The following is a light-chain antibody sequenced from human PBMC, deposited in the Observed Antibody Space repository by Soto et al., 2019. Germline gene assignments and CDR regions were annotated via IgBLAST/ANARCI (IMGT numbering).Light chain of an antibody. CDR2: AAS. CDR1: QGISNY. V-gene: IGKV1-27*01. J-gene: IGKJ4*01. Sequence: DTRMTQSLSALSAPVGDRVTIPCRASQGISNYLAWYQQKPGKVPKLLIYAASTLQSGVPSRFSGSGSGTDFTLTISSLQPEDVATYYCQQLNSYSITFGRGTKVDIK. CDR3: QQLNSYSIT.